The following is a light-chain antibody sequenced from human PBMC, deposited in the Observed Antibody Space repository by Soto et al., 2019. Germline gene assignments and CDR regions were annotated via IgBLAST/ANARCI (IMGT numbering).Light chain of an antibody. CDR1: QSVSSSY. Sequence: EIVLTQSPGTLSLSPGERATLSCRASQSVSSSYLAWYQQKPGQAPRLLIYGASSRATGIPDRFSGSGSGTDFTLTISRLEPEDFAVYYCHQYGSSPRTFGQGGKVAIK. J-gene: IGKJ1*01. CDR3: HQYGSSPRT. CDR2: GAS. V-gene: IGKV3-20*01.